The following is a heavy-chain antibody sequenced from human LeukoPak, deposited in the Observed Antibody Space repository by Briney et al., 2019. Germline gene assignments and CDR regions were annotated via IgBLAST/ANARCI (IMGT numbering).Heavy chain of an antibody. V-gene: IGHV3-30*13. CDR1: GITFRTYG. CDR3: AKDRSRSWALDF. J-gene: IGHJ4*02. CDR2: ISPDGSDK. Sequence: GGSLRLSCAASGITFRTYGMHWVRQAPGKGLEWVAVISPDGSDKHYADSVKGRFIISRDNSENRLDLQTNSLRAEDTGVYYCAKDRSRSWALDFWGQGTLVTVSS. D-gene: IGHD6-13*01.